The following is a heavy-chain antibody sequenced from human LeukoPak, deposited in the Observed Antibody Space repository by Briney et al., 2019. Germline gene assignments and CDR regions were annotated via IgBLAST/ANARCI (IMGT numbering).Heavy chain of an antibody. V-gene: IGHV5-51*01. J-gene: IGHJ4*02. CDR1: GYSFTNYW. CDR2: IFPGVSDT. D-gene: IGHD6-13*01. Sequence: GESLKISCKGSGYSFTNYWIGWVRQMPGKGLEWMGIIFPGVSDTTYSPSFQGQVTISADKSISTAYLQWSSLKASDTAMYYCARHVDSSSWSPFDYWGQGTLVTVSS. CDR3: ARHVDSSSWSPFDY.